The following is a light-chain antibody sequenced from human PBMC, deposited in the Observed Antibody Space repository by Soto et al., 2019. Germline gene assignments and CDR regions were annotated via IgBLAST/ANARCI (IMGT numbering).Light chain of an antibody. V-gene: IGKV1-39*01. CDR3: QQSYSTPIT. CDR1: QSISSY. Sequence: DIQMTQSPSSLSASVGDRFTITCRASQSISSYLNWYQQKPGKAPKXXIYAASSLQSGVPSRFSGSGSGTDCTLTISRLKTEDFATYYCQQSYSTPITFGQGTRLEIK. CDR2: AAS. J-gene: IGKJ5*01.